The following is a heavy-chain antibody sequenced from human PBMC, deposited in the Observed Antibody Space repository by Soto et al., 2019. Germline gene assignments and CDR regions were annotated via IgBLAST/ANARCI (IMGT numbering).Heavy chain of an antibody. CDR1: GFTFSSYA. V-gene: IGHV3-23*01. J-gene: IGHJ4*02. Sequence: EVQLLESGGGLVQPGGSLRLSCAASGFTFSSYAMSWVRQAPGKGLEWVSAISGSGGSTYYADSVKGRFTISRDNSKNTLYLQMNSLRAEDTAVYYCARGDGYNPSFDYWGQGTLVTVSS. CDR3: ARGDGYNPSFDY. D-gene: IGHD5-12*01. CDR2: ISGSGGST.